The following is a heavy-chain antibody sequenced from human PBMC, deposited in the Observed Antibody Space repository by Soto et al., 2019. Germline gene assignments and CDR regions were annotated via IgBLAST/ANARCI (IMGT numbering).Heavy chain of an antibody. CDR2: IYRGGGT. V-gene: IGHV3-53*01. D-gene: IGHD5-18*01. CDR3: ARRDDSETFDI. J-gene: IGHJ3*02. CDR1: GLSVTANY. Sequence: EVQLVESGGGLSQPGGSLRLICAASGLSVTANYMTWVRQAPGKGLEWLSIIYRGGGTYYADSLKGRAIISRDGSRNMVFLQMNSLTAEDAGVYYCARRDDSETFDIWGRGTAVNVSS.